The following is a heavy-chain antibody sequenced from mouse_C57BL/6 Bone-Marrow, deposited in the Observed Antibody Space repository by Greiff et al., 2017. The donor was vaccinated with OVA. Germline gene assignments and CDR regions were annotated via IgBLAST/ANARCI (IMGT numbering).Heavy chain of an antibody. V-gene: IGHV1-66*01. J-gene: IGHJ2*01. CDR3: ARSVGYLYYFDY. CDR1: GYSFTSYY. D-gene: IGHD2-2*01. CDR2: IYPGSGNT. Sequence: QVHVKQSGPELVKPGASVKISCKASGYSFTSYYIHWVKQRPGQGLEWIGWIYPGSGNTKYNEKFKGKATLTADTSSSTAYMQLSSLTSEDSAVYYCARSVGYLYYFDYWGQGTTLTVSS.